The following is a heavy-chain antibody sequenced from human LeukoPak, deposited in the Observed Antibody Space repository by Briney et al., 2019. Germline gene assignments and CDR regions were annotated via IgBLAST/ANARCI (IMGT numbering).Heavy chain of an antibody. CDR2: ISSSSSYI. Sequence: GGSLRLSCAASGFTFSSYSMNWVRQAPGKGLEWVSSISSSSSYIYYADSVKGRFTISRDNAKNSLYPQMNSLRAEDTAVYYCAREYTAVAGTYFDYWGQGTLVTVSS. V-gene: IGHV3-21*01. D-gene: IGHD6-19*01. CDR3: AREYTAVAGTYFDY. CDR1: GFTFSSYS. J-gene: IGHJ4*02.